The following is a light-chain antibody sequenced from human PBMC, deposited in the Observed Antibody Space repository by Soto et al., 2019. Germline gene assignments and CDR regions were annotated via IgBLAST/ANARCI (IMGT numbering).Light chain of an antibody. CDR2: GNR. CDR3: QAYDYILTASV. CDR1: TSNLGAGYD. Sequence: QLVLTQPPSVSGAPVQRVTLSCTGNTSNLGAGYDVHWYQQLPGAAPKLVIFGNRNRPSGVPERFSGSKSGTSASLAITGLQAEDEADYYCQAYDYILTASVFGGGTKLTV. V-gene: IGLV1-40*01. J-gene: IGLJ3*02.